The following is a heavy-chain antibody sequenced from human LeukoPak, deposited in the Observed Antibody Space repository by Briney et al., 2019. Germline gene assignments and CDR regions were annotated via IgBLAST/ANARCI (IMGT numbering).Heavy chain of an antibody. Sequence: GGALRLSCAASGFTFSSYWMSWVRQAPGKGLEWVANMNQDGSEKYYLDSVKGRFTISRDNAKSSLYLQMNSLRADDTAVYYCARDRALYDSRRGYYYTEDDYWGQGTLVTVSS. CDR2: MNQDGSEK. V-gene: IGHV3-7*01. CDR3: ARDRALYDSRRGYYYTEDDY. CDR1: GFTFSSYW. D-gene: IGHD3-22*01. J-gene: IGHJ4*02.